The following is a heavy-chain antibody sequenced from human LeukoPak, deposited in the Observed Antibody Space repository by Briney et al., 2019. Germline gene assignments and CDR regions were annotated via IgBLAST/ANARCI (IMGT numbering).Heavy chain of an antibody. CDR3: ARDRYDILTGYLGLYMDV. D-gene: IGHD3-9*01. Sequence: GGSLRLSCAASGFTFSSYAMSWVRQAPGKGLEWVSAISGSGGSTYYADSVKGRFTISRDNSKNTLYLQMNSLRAEDTAVYYCARDRYDILTGYLGLYMDVWGKGTTVTVSS. J-gene: IGHJ6*03. V-gene: IGHV3-23*01. CDR1: GFTFSSYA. CDR2: ISGSGGST.